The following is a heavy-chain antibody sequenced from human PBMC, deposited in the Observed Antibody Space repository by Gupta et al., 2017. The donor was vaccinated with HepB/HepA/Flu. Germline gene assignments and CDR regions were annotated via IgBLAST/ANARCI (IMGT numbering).Heavy chain of an antibody. Sequence: EVQLLESGGDLIQPGGSLRLSCAAYGYTFKNYGMTWVRQAPGKGLEWVSCIDSRGNTYYADSVKGRFTISRDNSKNTVYLQMNSLSAEDTAIYYCAKFRSDWNSAFDYWGQGTLVTVSS. D-gene: IGHD1/OR15-1a*01. CDR2: IDSRGNT. V-gene: IGHV3-23*01. CDR3: AKFRSDWNSAFDY. CDR1: GYTFKNYG. J-gene: IGHJ4*02.